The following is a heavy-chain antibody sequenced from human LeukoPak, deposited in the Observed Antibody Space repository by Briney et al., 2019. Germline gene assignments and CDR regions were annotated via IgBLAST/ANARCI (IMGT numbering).Heavy chain of an antibody. D-gene: IGHD3-22*01. J-gene: IGHJ5*02. CDR2: INSDGSST. V-gene: IGHV3-74*01. CDR1: GFTFSSYW. Sequence: PGGSLRLSCAASGFTFSSYWMHWVRQAPGKGLEWVSRINSDGSSTSYAVSVKGRFTISRDNAKNTLYLQMNSLRAEDTAVYYCTRITYYYDSSGYYHPSWGQGTLVTVSS. CDR3: TRITYYYDSSGYYHPS.